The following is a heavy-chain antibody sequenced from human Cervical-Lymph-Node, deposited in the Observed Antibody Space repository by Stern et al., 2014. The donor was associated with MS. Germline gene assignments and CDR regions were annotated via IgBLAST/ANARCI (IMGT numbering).Heavy chain of an antibody. J-gene: IGHJ6*02. D-gene: IGHD2-15*01. CDR3: ARASVVVVEIHYYYGMDV. CDR2: IIPIFGKP. V-gene: IGHV1-69*01. Sequence: VQLVQSGAEVKKPGSSVKVSCKASGGTFSSYAISWVRQAPGQGLEWMGGIIPIFGKPNYAQKFQGRVTITADESTSTAYMELSSLRSEDTAVYYCARASVVVVEIHYYYGMDVGGQGTTVTVSS. CDR1: GGTFSSYA.